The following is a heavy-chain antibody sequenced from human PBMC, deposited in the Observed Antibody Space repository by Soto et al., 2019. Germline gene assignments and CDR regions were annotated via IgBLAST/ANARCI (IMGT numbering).Heavy chain of an antibody. CDR1: GYTFTSYG. CDR2: ISAYNGNT. Sequence: ASVKVSCKASGYTFTSYGISWVRQAPGQGLEWMGWISAYNGNTNYAQKLQGRVTMTTDTSTSTAYMELRSLRSDDTAVYYCARDSNSQGGGGLLFLAYYYYGMDVWGQGTTVTVS. CDR3: ARDSNSQGGGGLLFLAYYYYGMDV. V-gene: IGHV1-18*01. J-gene: IGHJ6*02. D-gene: IGHD4-4*01.